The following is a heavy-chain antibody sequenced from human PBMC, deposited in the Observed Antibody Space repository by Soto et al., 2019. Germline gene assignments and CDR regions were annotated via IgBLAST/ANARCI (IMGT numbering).Heavy chain of an antibody. CDR2: ISSSSSTI. J-gene: IGHJ6*02. V-gene: IGHV3-48*02. Sequence: GGSLRLSCAASGFTFSSYSMNWVRQAPGKGLEWVSYISSSSSTIYYADSVKGRFTISRDNAKNSLYLQMNSLRDEDTAVYYCARDDGGTESYYYGMDVWRQGTTVTVSS. CDR1: GFTFSSYS. CDR3: ARDDGGTESYYYGMDV. D-gene: IGHD3-16*01.